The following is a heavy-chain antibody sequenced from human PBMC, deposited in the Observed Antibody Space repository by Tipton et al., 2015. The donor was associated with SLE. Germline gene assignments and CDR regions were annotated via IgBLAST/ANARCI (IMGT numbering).Heavy chain of an antibody. J-gene: IGHJ4*02. CDR1: GISISTHY. Sequence: TLSLTCKVSGISISTHYWNWIRQPPGKGLEWIGQMHNSGDSTYNPSLKSRVTMSVDTSKNHFSLKLTSVIAADTAVYYCARDIEAPGDFLYFDYWGQGILVTVSS. V-gene: IGHV4-59*11. D-gene: IGHD7-27*01. CDR3: ARDIEAPGDFLYFDY. CDR2: MHNSGDS.